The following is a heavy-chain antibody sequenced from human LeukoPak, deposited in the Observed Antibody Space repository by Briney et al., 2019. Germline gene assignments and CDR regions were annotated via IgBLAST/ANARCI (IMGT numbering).Heavy chain of an antibody. CDR2: IYWNDDK. CDR3: AHVPGHYWWEGGYSTYFDF. CDR1: GFSLSTSGVG. Sequence: ESGPTLVKPTQTLTLTCTFSGFSLSTSGVGVGWIRQPPGKALEWLALIYWNDDKHYSPSLKTRLTITKDTSKNQVVLTMTNMDPVDTATYYCAHVPGHYWWEGGYSTYFDFWGQGTLVTVSS. V-gene: IGHV2-5*01. D-gene: IGHD3-22*01. J-gene: IGHJ4*02.